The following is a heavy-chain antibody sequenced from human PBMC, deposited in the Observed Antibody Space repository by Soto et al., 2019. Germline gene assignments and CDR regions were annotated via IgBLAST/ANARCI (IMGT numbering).Heavy chain of an antibody. J-gene: IGHJ4*02. Sequence: ASVKVSCKASGYTFTGYYMHWVRQAPGQGLEWMGWINPSSGGTNYAQKFQGRVTMTRDTSISTAYMELSRLRSDDTAVYYCARGFWYSSSSDYWGQGTLVTVSS. D-gene: IGHD6-6*01. CDR1: GYTFTGYY. V-gene: IGHV1-2*02. CDR3: ARGFWYSSSSDY. CDR2: INPSSGGT.